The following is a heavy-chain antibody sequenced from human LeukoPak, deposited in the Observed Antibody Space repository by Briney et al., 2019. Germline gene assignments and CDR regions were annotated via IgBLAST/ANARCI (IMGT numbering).Heavy chain of an antibody. V-gene: IGHV3-21*01. CDR1: GFSFSDYD. D-gene: IGHD1-26*01. CDR2: INGASAYI. Sequence: GGSLRLSCAASGFSFSDYDMNWVRQAPGKGLEWVASINGASAYIYYANSVRGRFTISRDNAKNSTYLQMNSLRPDDTAVYYCVRSFRWEVRDYWGQAT. J-gene: IGHJ1*01. CDR3: VRSFRWEVRDY.